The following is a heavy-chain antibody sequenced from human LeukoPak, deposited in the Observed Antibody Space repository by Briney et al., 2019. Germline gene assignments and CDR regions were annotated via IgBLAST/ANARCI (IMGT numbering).Heavy chain of an antibody. CDR2: IIPIFGTA. CDR1: GGTFSSYA. Sequence: SVKVSCKASGGTFSSYAISWVRQAPGQGLEWMGRIIPIFGTANYAQKFQGRVTITTDESTSTAYMELSSLRSEDTAVYYCATEKEGAFDYWGQGTLVTVSS. D-gene: IGHD1-26*01. V-gene: IGHV1-69*05. J-gene: IGHJ4*02. CDR3: ATEKEGAFDY.